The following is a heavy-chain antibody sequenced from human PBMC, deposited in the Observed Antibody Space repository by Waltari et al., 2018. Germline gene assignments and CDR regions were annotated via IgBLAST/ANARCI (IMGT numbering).Heavy chain of an antibody. Sequence: QVQLVQSGAEVKKPGSSVTVSCKASGGTFSSYAISWVRQAPGHGLEWMGGIIPIFGTANYAQKFQGRVTITTDESTSTAYMELSSLRSEDTAVYYCATGPYYYDSSGYQTGRAFDIWGQGTMVTVSS. CDR2: IIPIFGTA. CDR3: ATGPYYYDSSGYQTGRAFDI. D-gene: IGHD3-22*01. J-gene: IGHJ3*02. V-gene: IGHV1-69*05. CDR1: GGTFSSYA.